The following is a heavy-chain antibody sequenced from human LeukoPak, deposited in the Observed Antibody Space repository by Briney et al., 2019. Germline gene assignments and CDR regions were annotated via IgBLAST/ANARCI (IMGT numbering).Heavy chain of an antibody. CDR3: AREGADDILTGWGAYYYYYYMDV. Sequence: ASVKVSCKASGYTFTSYDINWVRQATGQGLEWMGWMNPNSGNTGYAQKFQGRVTMTRNTSISTAYMELRSLRSDDTAVYYCAREGADDILTGWGAYYYYYYMDVWGKGTTVTISS. CDR2: MNPNSGNT. CDR1: GYTFTSYD. D-gene: IGHD3-9*01. V-gene: IGHV1-8*01. J-gene: IGHJ6*03.